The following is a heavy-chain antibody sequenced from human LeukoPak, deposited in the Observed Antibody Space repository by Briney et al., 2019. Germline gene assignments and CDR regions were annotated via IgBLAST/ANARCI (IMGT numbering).Heavy chain of an antibody. D-gene: IGHD3-16*01. V-gene: IGHV3-7*01. Sequence: GGSLRLSCAASGFTFSSYWMSWVRQAPGKGLEGVANIKQEGSEKYYVDSVKGRFTISRDNAKNSLYLQMNSLRAEDTAAYYCARDKIMGASLFDYWGQGSLVTVSS. CDR1: GFTFSSYW. CDR2: IKQEGSEK. J-gene: IGHJ4*02. CDR3: ARDKIMGASLFDY.